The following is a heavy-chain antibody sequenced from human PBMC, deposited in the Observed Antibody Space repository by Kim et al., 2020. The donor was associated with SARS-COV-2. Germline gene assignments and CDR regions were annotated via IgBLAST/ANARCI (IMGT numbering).Heavy chain of an antibody. Sequence: SETLSLTCTVSGGSVSSGSYYWSWIRQPPGKGLEWIGYIYYSGSTNYNPSLKSRVTISVDTSKNQFSLKLSSVTAADTAVYYCARATQTKLWFGELSADPIHIWGTGTLVTVSS. D-gene: IGHD3-10*01. CDR3: ARATQTKLWFGELSADPIHI. CDR2: IYYSGST. J-gene: IGHJ4*02. V-gene: IGHV4-61*01. CDR1: GGSVSSGSYY.